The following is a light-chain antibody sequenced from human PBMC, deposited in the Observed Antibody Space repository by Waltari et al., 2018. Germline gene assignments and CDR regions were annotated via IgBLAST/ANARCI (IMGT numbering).Light chain of an antibody. J-gene: IGKJ1*01. CDR2: AAS. CDR3: QQSDSAPWT. CDR1: QNIGRY. Sequence: DIQMTQSPSSLSASVGDRVTITCRAGQNIGRYLNWYQQKPGKAPQVLISAASSLQSGVPPRFSGSGSGTDFTLTISSLQPEDCATYYCQQSDSAPWTFGQGTKVEVK. V-gene: IGKV1-39*01.